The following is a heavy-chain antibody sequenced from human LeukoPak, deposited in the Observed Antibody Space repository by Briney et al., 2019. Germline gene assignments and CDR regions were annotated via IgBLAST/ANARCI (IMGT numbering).Heavy chain of an antibody. V-gene: IGHV3-11*01. J-gene: IGHJ6*02. CDR2: ISGSGSDL. D-gene: IGHD3-22*01. CDR3: ARSIGYYYTIDV. CDR1: GFSFSDYY. Sequence: AGGSLRLSCVACGFSFSDYYMSWIRQAPGRGLEWISYISGSGSDLYYADSVKGRFTISRDNANNSLYLQMNSLRAGDTAVYYCARSIGYYYTIDVWGQGTTVTVSS.